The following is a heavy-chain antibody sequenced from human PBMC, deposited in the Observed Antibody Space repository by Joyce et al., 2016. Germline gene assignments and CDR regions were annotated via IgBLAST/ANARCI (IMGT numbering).Heavy chain of an antibody. CDR3: ARDASFGLDV. CDR2: SYYTGAT. CDR1: GAAISDHH. Sequence: HVQLRASGPGLVKPSETLSLTCTVSGAAISDHHWCWVRQPPGKGLQWLGYSYYTGATTDHPCLRSRVTISLDTSRNHFSLNLNAVTAADTAVYYCARDASFGLDVWGEGTTMTVST. J-gene: IGHJ6*04. V-gene: IGHV4-59*11.